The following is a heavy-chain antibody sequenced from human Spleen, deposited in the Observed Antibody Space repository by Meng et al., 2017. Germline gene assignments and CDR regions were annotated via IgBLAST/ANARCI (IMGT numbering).Heavy chain of an antibody. D-gene: IGHD3-10*01. CDR2: IYYSGST. Sequence: QVQLQESGPGLVKPSQTLSLTCTVSGGSIRSGDYYWSWNRQPPGKGLEWIGDIYYSGSTFYSPSLKSRVTISVDTSKNQFSLKLTSVTAADTAVYHCLRGSGGSVWGQGTLVTVSS. J-gene: IGHJ1*01. CDR3: LRGSGGSV. CDR1: GGSIRSGDYY. V-gene: IGHV4-30-4*01.